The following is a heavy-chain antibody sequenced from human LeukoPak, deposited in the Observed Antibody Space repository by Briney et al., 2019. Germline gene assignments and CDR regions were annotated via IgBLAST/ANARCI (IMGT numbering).Heavy chain of an antibody. V-gene: IGHV3-23*01. CDR3: AKVEGAAKASVY. D-gene: IGHD1-1*01. J-gene: IGHJ4*02. CDR1: GFTFSNYA. Sequence: GGSLRLSCAAAGFTFSNYAMTWVRQAPGKGLEWVSSISGSGGSTYYADSVKGRFTISRDNSKNTLYLQMYSLRAEDTAVYYCAKVEGAAKASVYWGQGALVTVSS. CDR2: ISGSGGST.